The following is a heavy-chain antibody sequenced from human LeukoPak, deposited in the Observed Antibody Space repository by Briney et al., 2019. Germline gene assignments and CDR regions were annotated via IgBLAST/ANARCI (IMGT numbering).Heavy chain of an antibody. D-gene: IGHD3-10*01. CDR1: GGTFSSYA. J-gene: IGHJ4*02. V-gene: IGHV1-8*01. CDR2: MNPNSGNT. Sequence: ASVKVSCKASGGTFSSYAITWVRQAPGQGLEWMGWMNPNSGNTGYAQKFQGRVTMTRNTSISTAYMELSSLRSEDTAVYYCATLVDYGSGEDYWGQGTLVTVSS. CDR3: ATLVDYGSGEDY.